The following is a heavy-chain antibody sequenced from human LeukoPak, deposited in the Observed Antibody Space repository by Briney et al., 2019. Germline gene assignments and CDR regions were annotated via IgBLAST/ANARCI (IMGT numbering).Heavy chain of an antibody. Sequence: GASVKVSCKASGYTFTSYGISWVRQAPGQGLEWMGWISAYNGNTNYAQKLQGRVTMTTDTSTSTAYMELRSLRSDDTAVYYCARAQMAAAGPPIWFDHWGQGTLVTVSS. CDR2: ISAYNGNT. D-gene: IGHD6-13*01. J-gene: IGHJ5*02. V-gene: IGHV1-18*01. CDR3: ARAQMAAAGPPIWFDH. CDR1: GYTFTSYG.